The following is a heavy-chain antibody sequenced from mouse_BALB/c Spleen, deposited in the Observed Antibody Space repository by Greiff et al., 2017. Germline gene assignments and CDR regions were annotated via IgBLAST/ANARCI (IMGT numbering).Heavy chain of an antibody. J-gene: IGHJ2*01. V-gene: IGHV5-6-3*01. CDR3: ARDLYGYGLDY. Sequence: EVQRVESGGGLVQPGGSLKLSCAASGFTFSSYGMSWVRQTPGKRLELLATINSNGGSTYYPDSVKGRFTISRDNAKNTLYLQMSSLKSEDTAMYYCARDLYGYGLDYWGQGTTLTVSS. CDR1: GFTFSSYG. CDR2: INSNGGST. D-gene: IGHD1-2*01.